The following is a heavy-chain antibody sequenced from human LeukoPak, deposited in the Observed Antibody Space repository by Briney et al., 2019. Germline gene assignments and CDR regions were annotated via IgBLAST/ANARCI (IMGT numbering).Heavy chain of an antibody. D-gene: IGHD2/OR15-2a*01. V-gene: IGHV3-74*01. CDR1: GNYW. CDR2: INSDGSGT. J-gene: IGHJ4*02. Sequence: GGSLRLSCAASGNYWMHWVRPAPGKGLVWVSHINSDGSGTSYADSVKCRFTISKDNAKNTVYLQMNSLRAEDTAVYYCFSFYETYWGRGTLVTVSS. CDR3: FSFYETY.